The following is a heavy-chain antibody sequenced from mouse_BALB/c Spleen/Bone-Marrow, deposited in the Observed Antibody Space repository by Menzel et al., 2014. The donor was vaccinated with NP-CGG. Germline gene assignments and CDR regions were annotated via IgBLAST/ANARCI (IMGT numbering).Heavy chain of an antibody. CDR1: GFTFSSYG. Sequence: DVMLVESGGGLVQPGGSVKLSCAASGFTFSSYGMSWVRQTPDKRLEFVATINTNGGDTYYPDSVKGRFTISRDNAKNTLYLQMSSLKSEDTAMYYCARGDDYVSWFAYWGQGTLVTVSA. J-gene: IGHJ3*01. D-gene: IGHD2-4*01. V-gene: IGHV5-6-3*01. CDR2: INTNGGDT. CDR3: ARGDDYVSWFAY.